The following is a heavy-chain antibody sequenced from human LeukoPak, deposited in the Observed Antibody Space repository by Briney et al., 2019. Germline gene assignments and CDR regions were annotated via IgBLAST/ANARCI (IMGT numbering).Heavy chain of an antibody. D-gene: IGHD3-22*01. V-gene: IGHV3-48*03. J-gene: IGHJ4*02. Sequence: GGSLRLSCAASGFSFSSYEMNWVRQAPGKGLEWVSYISASGTTIYYADSVKGRFTISRDNAKNSLYLQMNSLRAEDTAVYYCARTIYDSSGYQDYWGQGTLVTVSS. CDR3: ARTIYDSSGYQDY. CDR1: GFSFSSYE. CDR2: ISASGTTI.